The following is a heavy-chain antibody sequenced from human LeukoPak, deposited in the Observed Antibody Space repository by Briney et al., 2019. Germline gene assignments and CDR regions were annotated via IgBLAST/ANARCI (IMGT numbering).Heavy chain of an antibody. Sequence: SETLSLTCTVSGGSISSSSYYWGWIRQPPGKGLEWIGSIYYSGSTYYNPSLKSRVTISVDTSKNQFSLKLSSVTAADTAVYYCARDMAQGIDYWGQGTLVTVSS. CDR1: GGSISSSSYY. CDR2: IYYSGST. D-gene: IGHD3-10*01. V-gene: IGHV4-39*07. J-gene: IGHJ4*02. CDR3: ARDMAQGIDY.